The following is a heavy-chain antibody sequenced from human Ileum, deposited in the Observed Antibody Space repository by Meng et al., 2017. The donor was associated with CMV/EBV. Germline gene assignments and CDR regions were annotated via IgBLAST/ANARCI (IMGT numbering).Heavy chain of an antibody. CDR2: IYSGGST. D-gene: IGHD6-19*01. V-gene: IGHV3-53*01. CDR3: ASWGYSSGWYSTSYGMDV. J-gene: IGHJ6*02. Sequence: GESLKISCAASGFTVSSNYMSWVRQAPGKGLEWVSVIYSGGSTYYADSVKGRFTISRDTSKNTLYLQMNSLRAEDTAVYYCASWGYSSGWYSTSYGMDVWGQGTTVTVSS. CDR1: GFTVSSNY.